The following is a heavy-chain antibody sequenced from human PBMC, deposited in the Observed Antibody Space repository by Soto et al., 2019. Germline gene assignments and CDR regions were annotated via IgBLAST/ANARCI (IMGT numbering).Heavy chain of an antibody. Sequence: QVQLVQSGAEVKKPGASVKVSCKASGYTFSTYYMHWVRQAPGQGYEWMGIINPSGGSTTYAQKFHGRGTMPMDTSTTTVDTELSSLKSEDTAVYYCARYDENGYYFDCWGQGTLVTVSS. CDR2: INPSGGST. J-gene: IGHJ4*02. D-gene: IGHD1-1*01. V-gene: IGHV1-46*01. CDR3: ARYDENGYYFDC. CDR1: GYTFSTYY.